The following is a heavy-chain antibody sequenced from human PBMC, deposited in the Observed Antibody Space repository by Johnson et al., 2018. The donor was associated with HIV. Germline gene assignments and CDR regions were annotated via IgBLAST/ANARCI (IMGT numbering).Heavy chain of an antibody. CDR1: GFTVSSHY. CDR2: IHPGGST. V-gene: IGHV3-66*01. CDR3: AKVDCGGDTCAGYDPFDL. J-gene: IGHJ3*01. Sequence: VQLVESGGGLVQPGGSLRLSCAASGFTVSSHYMRWVRQAPGQGLAWVSLIHPGGSTYSVDPVKGRFTISRDNAKNSLYLQMNSLRVEDTAVYYCAKVDCGGDTCAGYDPFDLWGQGTLVTVSS. D-gene: IGHD2-21*01.